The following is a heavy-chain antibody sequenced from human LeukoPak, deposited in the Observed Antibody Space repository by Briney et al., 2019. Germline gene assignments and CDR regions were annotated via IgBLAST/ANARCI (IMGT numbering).Heavy chain of an antibody. J-gene: IGHJ4*02. Sequence: SETLSLTCTVSGGSISSYYWGWIRQPPGKGLEWIGSIYYSGSTYYNPSLKSRVTISVDTSKNQFSLKLSSVTAADTAVYYCARSRGSYFDYWGQGTLVTVSS. V-gene: IGHV4-39*01. D-gene: IGHD1-26*01. CDR2: IYYSGST. CDR3: ARSRGSYFDY. CDR1: GGSISSYY.